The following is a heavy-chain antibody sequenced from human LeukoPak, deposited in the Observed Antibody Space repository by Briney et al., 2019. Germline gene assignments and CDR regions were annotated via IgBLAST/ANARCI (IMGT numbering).Heavy chain of an antibody. Sequence: SETLSLTCAVYGGSFSGYYWSWIRQPPGKGLEWIGEINHSGSTNYNPSLKSRVTISVDTSKNQFSLKLSSVTAAHTAVYYCARGTYDSSGYLPHFDYWGQGTLVTVSS. CDR3: ARGTYDSSGYLPHFDY. CDR1: GGSFSGYY. J-gene: IGHJ4*02. CDR2: INHSGST. V-gene: IGHV4-34*01. D-gene: IGHD3-22*01.